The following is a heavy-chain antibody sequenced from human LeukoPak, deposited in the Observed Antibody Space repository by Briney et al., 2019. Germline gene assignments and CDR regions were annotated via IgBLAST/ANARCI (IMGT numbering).Heavy chain of an antibody. Sequence: HPGGSLRLSCAASGFTFSSYAMSWVRQAPGKGLEWVSIISDSGGDTYYADSVKGRFTISRDNSKNTLYLQMNSLRAEDTAVYYCAKRSTLTNYYFDYWGQGTLVTVSS. J-gene: IGHJ4*02. CDR1: GFTFSSYA. D-gene: IGHD4-17*01. V-gene: IGHV3-23*01. CDR3: AKRSTLTNYYFDY. CDR2: ISDSGGDT.